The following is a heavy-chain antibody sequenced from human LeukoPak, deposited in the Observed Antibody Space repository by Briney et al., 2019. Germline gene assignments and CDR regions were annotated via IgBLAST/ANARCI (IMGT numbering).Heavy chain of an antibody. CDR3: ASRPDRGGVEYYFDY. D-gene: IGHD3-10*01. J-gene: IGHJ4*02. Sequence: SETLSLTCTVSGRSISSSSYYWGSIRQPPWKGLEWIGSIYYSGSTYYNPSLKSRVTISVDTSKNQFSLKLSSGTAADTAVYYCASRPDRGGVEYYFDYWGQGTLVTVSS. CDR1: GRSISSSSYY. CDR2: IYYSGST. V-gene: IGHV4-39*01.